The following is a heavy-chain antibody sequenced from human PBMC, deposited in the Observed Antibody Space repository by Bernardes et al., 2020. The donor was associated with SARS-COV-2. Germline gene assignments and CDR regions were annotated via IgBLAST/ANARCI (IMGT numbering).Heavy chain of an antibody. CDR1: GYAFSSHG. CDR3: ARATILRYYYYGMDV. J-gene: IGHJ6*02. CDR2: INVNKGNT. Sequence: ASVKVSCKASGYAFSSHGISWVRQAPGQGLEWMGWINVNKGNTNYAEKFQGRVTMTTDTSTRTAYMERRSLRSDDTAVYYCARATILRYYYYGMDVWGQGARVTFSS. D-gene: IGHD3-3*01. V-gene: IGHV1-18*01.